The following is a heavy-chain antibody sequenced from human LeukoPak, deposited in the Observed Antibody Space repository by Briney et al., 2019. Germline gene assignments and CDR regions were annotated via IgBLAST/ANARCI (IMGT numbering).Heavy chain of an antibody. CDR1: GFTFSSYG. CDR3: AKGYDLWSGYSDF. V-gene: IGHV3-33*06. Sequence: GRSLRLSCAASGFTFSSYGMHWVRQAPGKGLEWVAVIWYDGSNKYYADSAKGRFTISRDNSKNTLYLQMNSLRPEDTAEYYCAKGYDLWSGYSDFWGQGTLVTVSS. D-gene: IGHD3-3*01. J-gene: IGHJ4*02. CDR2: IWYDGSNK.